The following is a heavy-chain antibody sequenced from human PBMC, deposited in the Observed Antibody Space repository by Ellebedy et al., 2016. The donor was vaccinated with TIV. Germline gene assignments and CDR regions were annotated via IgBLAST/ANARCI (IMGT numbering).Heavy chain of an antibody. CDR3: ARRGRGTVGFDN. CDR2: IKYDGGEK. CDR1: GFTFSSWW. Sequence: GESLKISCEASGFTFSSWWMSWVRHAPGKGLEWVATIKYDGGEKYYVDSVKGRFTISRDNAKNSLYLQMNNLRAEDMAIYYCARRGRGTVGFDNWGQGTLVTVSS. J-gene: IGHJ4*02. D-gene: IGHD1-7*01. V-gene: IGHV3-7*03.